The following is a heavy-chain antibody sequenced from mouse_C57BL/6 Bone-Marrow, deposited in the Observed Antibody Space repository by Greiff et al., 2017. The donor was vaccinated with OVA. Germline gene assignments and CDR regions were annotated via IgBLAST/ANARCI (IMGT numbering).Heavy chain of an antibody. CDR3: ASRRYFDV. CDR1: GFTFSSYG. V-gene: IGHV5-6*01. CDR2: ISSGGSYT. Sequence: VQLKESGGDLVKPGGSLKLSCAASGFTFSSYGMSWVRQTPDKRLEWVATISSGGSYTYYPDSVKGRFTISRDNAKNTLYLQMSSLKSEDTAMYYCASRRYFDVWGTGTTVTVSS. J-gene: IGHJ1*03.